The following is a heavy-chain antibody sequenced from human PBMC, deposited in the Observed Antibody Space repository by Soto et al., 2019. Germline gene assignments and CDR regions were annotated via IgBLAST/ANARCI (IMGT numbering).Heavy chain of an antibody. Sequence: SETLTLTCRESGGSIDSANYYWTWIRQLPGKGPEWIGNIYYSGTTFYNPSLKSRLTISIDTSRNQFSLQLTSVTAADTAVYFCARDQGYRDFFSASHYHYHMDIWGQGTTVTVSS. J-gene: IGHJ6*02. CDR2: IYYSGTT. CDR3: ARDQGYRDFFSASHYHYHMDI. V-gene: IGHV4-30-4*01. D-gene: IGHD3-3*01. CDR1: GGSIDSANYY.